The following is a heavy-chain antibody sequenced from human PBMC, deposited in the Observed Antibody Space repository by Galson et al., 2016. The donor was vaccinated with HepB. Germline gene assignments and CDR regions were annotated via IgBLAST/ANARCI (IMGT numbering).Heavy chain of an antibody. CDR2: VSTSGNSM. CDR3: ARDLPDDSVEYFDVFDL. D-gene: IGHD4-17*01. CDR1: GFTFSDYY. V-gene: IGHV3-11*01. J-gene: IGHJ3*01. Sequence: SLRLSCAASGFTFSDYYMNWIRQAPGKGLKWISFVSTSGNSMPHADSVRGRFTISRDNAAKSLYLQMTNLSAEDTAVYYCARDLPDDSVEYFDVFDLWGQGTMVTVSS.